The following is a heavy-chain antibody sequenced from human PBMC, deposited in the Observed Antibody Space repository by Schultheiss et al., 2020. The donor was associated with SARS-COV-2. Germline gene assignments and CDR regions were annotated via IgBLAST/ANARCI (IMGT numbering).Heavy chain of an antibody. CDR3: ARESMVRADAFDI. D-gene: IGHD3-10*01. CDR1: GFTFSSYA. Sequence: GGSLRLSCAASGFTFSSYAMSWVRQAPGKGLEWVSSISSSSSYIYYADSVKGRFTISRDNAKNSLYLQMNSLRAEDTAVYYCARESMVRADAFDIWGQGTMVTVSS. J-gene: IGHJ3*02. CDR2: ISSSSSYI. V-gene: IGHV3-21*01.